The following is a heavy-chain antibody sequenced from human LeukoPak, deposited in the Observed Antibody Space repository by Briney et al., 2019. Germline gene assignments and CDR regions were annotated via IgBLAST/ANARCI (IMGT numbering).Heavy chain of an antibody. J-gene: IGHJ6*03. V-gene: IGHV1-2*02. D-gene: IGHD3-3*01. CDR1: GYTFTDHY. CDR3: SREGGGDFWSRDYYMDV. Sequence: ASVTVSFKPSGYTFTDHYMHWVRQAPGQGLEWMAWINPKNGGTTYAPKFQGRVTLTRDTSISTFYMELSRLTSDDTAAYYCSREGGGDFWSRDYYMDVWGKGTTVTVS. CDR2: INPKNGGT.